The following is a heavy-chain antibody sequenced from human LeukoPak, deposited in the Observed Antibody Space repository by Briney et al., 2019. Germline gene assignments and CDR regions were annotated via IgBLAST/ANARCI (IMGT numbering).Heavy chain of an antibody. J-gene: IGHJ4*02. Sequence: GGSLRLSCAASGFTFSSYSMNWVRQAPGKGLEWVSSISSSSSYIYYADSVKGRFTISRDNAKNSLYLQMNSLRAEDTAVYYCARDMDDIVVVVAATSALDYWGQGTLVTVSS. CDR3: ARDMDDIVVVVAATSALDY. CDR1: GFTFSSYS. CDR2: ISSSSSYI. D-gene: IGHD2-15*01. V-gene: IGHV3-21*01.